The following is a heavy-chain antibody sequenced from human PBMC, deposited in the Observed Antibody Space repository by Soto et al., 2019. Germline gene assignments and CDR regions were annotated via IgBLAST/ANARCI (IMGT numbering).Heavy chain of an antibody. Sequence: SETLSLTCTVSGGSISSYYWSWIRQPPGKGLEWIGYIYYSGSTNYNPSLKSRVTISVDTSKNQFSLKLSSVTAADTAVYYCARQDYYYYMDVWGKGTTVTVSS. CDR3: ARQDYYYYMDV. CDR2: IYYSGST. J-gene: IGHJ6*03. V-gene: IGHV4-59*08. CDR1: GGSISSYY.